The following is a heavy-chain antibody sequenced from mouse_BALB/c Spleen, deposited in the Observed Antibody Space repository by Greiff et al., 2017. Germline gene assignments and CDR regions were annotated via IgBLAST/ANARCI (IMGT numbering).Heavy chain of an antibody. V-gene: IGHV5-6-2*01. CDR1: GFTFSSYD. Sequence: EVLLVESGGGLVKLGGSLKLSCAASGFTFSSYDMSWVRQTPEKRLEWVGTINSNGGSTYYPDNVKGRFTISRDNAKNTLYLQMSSLKSEDTALYYGARPNCYFYYAMDFWGQGTSVTVSS. CDR2: INSNGGST. D-gene: IGHD4-1*01. CDR3: ARPNCYFYYAMDF. J-gene: IGHJ4*01.